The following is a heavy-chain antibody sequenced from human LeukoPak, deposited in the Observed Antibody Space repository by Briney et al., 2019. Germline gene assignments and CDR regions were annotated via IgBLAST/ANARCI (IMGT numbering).Heavy chain of an antibody. CDR2: IYYSGST. CDR1: GGSISSGGYS. CDR3: ARGDDFWSGYPHYYFDY. V-gene: IGHV4-30-4*07. Sequence: PSETLSLTCAVSGGSISSGGYSWSWIRQPPGKGLEWIGYIYYSGSTYYNPSLKSRVTISVDTSKNQFSLKLSSVTAADTAVYYCARGDDFWSGYPHYYFDYWGQGTLVTVSS. J-gene: IGHJ4*02. D-gene: IGHD3-3*01.